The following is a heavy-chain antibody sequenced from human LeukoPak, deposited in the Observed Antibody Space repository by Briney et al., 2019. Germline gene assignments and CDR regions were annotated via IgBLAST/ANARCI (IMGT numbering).Heavy chain of an antibody. CDR2: ISSSSIYI. CDR1: GLTFSSYS. Sequence: GGPLRLSCAASGLTFSSYSMNWVRQAPGKGLEWVSSISSSSIYIYYADSVKGRFTISRDNAKNSLYLQMNSLRAEDTAVYYCARAFYYYYYVDVWGKGTTVTISS. CDR3: ARAFYYYYYVDV. J-gene: IGHJ6*03. V-gene: IGHV3-21*01.